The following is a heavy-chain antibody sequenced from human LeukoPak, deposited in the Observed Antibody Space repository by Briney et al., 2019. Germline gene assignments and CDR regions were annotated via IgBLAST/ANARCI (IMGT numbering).Heavy chain of an antibody. J-gene: IGHJ4*02. CDR2: IYHSGST. CDR1: GYSISSGYY. Sequence: SETLSLTCTVSGYSISSGYYWGWIRQPPGKGLEWIGSIYHSGSTYYNLSLKSRVTISVDTSKNQFSLKLSSVTAADTAVYYCARLLPGDYWGQGTLVTVSS. CDR3: ARLLPGDY. D-gene: IGHD2-15*01. V-gene: IGHV4-38-2*02.